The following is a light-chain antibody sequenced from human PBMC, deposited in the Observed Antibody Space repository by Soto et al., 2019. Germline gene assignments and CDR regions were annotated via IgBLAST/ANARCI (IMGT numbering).Light chain of an antibody. CDR1: NIGSKS. Sequence: SYELTQPPSVSVAPGKTARITCGGNNIGSKSLNWYQQKPRQAPVLVIYYDSDRPSGIPERFSGSNSGNTATLTISRVEAGDEDDYYCQVWDSSSDHGVVFGGGTKLTVL. J-gene: IGLJ2*01. CDR3: QVWDSSSDHGVV. V-gene: IGLV3-21*04. CDR2: YDS.